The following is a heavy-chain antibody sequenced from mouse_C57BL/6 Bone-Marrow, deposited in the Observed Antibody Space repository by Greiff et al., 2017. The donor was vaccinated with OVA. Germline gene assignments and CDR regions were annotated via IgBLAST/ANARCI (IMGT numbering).Heavy chain of an antibody. CDR3: AREGILLPYAMDY. Sequence: VQLQQPGAELVKPGASVKLSCKASGYTFTSYWMHWVKQRPGQGLEWIGMIHPNSGSTNYNEKFKSKATLTVDKSSSTAYMQLSSLTSEDSAVYYCAREGILLPYAMDYWGQGTSVTVSS. J-gene: IGHJ4*01. CDR2: IHPNSGST. CDR1: GYTFTSYW. V-gene: IGHV1-64*01. D-gene: IGHD2-10*01.